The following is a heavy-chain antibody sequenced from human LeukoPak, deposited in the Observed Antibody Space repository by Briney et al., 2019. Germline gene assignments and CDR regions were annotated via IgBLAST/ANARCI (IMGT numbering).Heavy chain of an antibody. J-gene: IGHJ6*02. Sequence: ASVKVSCKASGGTFSSYAISWVRQAPGQGLEWMGRIIPILGIANYAQKFQGRVTITADKSTSTAYMELSSLRSEDTAVYYCARVGRSGGSCYSSHYYGMDVWGQGTTVTVSS. D-gene: IGHD2-15*01. CDR3: ARVGRSGGSCYSSHYYGMDV. V-gene: IGHV1-69*04. CDR2: IIPILGIA. CDR1: GGTFSSYA.